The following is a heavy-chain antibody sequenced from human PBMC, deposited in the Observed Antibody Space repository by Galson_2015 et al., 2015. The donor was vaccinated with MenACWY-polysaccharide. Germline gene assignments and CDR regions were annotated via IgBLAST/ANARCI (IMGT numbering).Heavy chain of an antibody. V-gene: IGHV1-2*02. CDR2: INPNSGGT. D-gene: IGHD2-2*02. CDR1: GYTFTGYY. J-gene: IGHJ4*02. CDR3: ARFSTSCYTVDS. Sequence: QSGAEVKKPGESLKISCKASGYTFTGYYMHWVRQAPGQGLEWMGWINPNSGGTNYAQKFQGRVTMTRDTSISTAYMELSRLRSDDTAVYYCARFSTSCYTVDSWGQGTLVTVSS.